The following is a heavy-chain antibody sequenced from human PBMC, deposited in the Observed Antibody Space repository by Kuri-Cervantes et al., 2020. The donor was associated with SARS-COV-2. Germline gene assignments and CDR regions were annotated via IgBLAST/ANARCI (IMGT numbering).Heavy chain of an antibody. D-gene: IGHD1-26*01. CDR2: VLNDGRSK. J-gene: IGHJ6*02. CDR3: AKMGPGGDLHYYYGMDV. V-gene: IGHV3-30*02. Sequence: GGSLRLSCAASAFTFSSYAMHWVRQAPGKGLQWVAVVLNDGRSKFYSESVRGRFTISKDNSRDTVHLQMTSLTVEDTAIYFCAKMGPGGDLHYYYGMDVWGPGTTVTVSS. CDR1: AFTFSSYA.